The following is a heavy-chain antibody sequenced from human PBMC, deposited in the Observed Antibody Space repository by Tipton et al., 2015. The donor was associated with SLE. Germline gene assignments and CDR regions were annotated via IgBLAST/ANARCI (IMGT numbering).Heavy chain of an antibody. D-gene: IGHD1-20*01. CDR2: IKQDGSEK. CDR3: ARDGITGTTGYFDY. CDR1: GFTFSSYW. V-gene: IGHV3-7*01. Sequence: SLRLSCAASGFTFSSYWMSWVRQAPGKGLEWVANIKQDGSEKYYVDSVKGRFTISRDNAKNSLYLQTNSLRAEDTAVYYCARDGITGTTGYFDYWGQGTLVTVSS. J-gene: IGHJ4*02.